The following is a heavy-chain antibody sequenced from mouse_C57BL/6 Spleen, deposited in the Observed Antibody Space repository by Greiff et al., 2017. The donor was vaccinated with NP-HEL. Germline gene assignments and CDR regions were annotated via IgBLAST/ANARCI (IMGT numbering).Heavy chain of an antibody. D-gene: IGHD2-10*02. CDR1: GYTFTSYT. CDR2: INPSSGYT. J-gene: IGHJ4*01. CDR3: YGYGNYGLAYYAMDY. Sequence: QVQLKESGAELARPGASVKMSCTASGYTFTSYTMHWVKQRPGQGLEWIGYINPSSGYTKYNQKFKDKATLTADKSSSTAYMQLSSLTSEDSAVDYCYGYGNYGLAYYAMDYWGQGTSVTVAS. V-gene: IGHV1-4*01.